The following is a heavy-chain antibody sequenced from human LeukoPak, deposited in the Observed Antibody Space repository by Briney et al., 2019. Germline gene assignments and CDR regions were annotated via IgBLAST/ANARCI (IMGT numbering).Heavy chain of an antibody. Sequence: PGGSLRLSCAASGFTFSSYGMHWVRQAPGKGLEWVAFIRYDGSNKYYADSVKGRFTISRDNSKNTLYLQMNSLRAEDTAVYYCAKDHRGWFGELYPDYWGQGTLVTVSS. V-gene: IGHV3-30*02. J-gene: IGHJ4*02. D-gene: IGHD3-10*01. CDR1: GFTFSSYG. CDR3: AKDHRGWFGELYPDY. CDR2: IRYDGSNK.